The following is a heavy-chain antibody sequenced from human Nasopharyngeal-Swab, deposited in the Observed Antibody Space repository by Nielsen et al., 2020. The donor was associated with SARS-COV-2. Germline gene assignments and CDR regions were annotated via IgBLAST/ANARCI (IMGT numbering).Heavy chain of an antibody. CDR2: IIPIFGTA. Sequence: SVQVSCKASGGIFRCYAISWVRPAPAQGLAWLGGIIPIFGTANYVQKLQGRVTITVDVSTSTANMELSRLRSEDKAVDYFARGGYYGTGSYFHYYYGMDVWGQGTTVTVSS. J-gene: IGHJ6*02. V-gene: IGHV1-69*13. CDR3: ARGGYYGTGSYFHYYYGMDV. D-gene: IGHD3-10*01. CDR1: GGIFRCYA.